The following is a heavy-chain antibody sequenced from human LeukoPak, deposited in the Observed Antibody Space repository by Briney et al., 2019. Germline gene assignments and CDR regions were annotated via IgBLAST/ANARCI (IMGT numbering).Heavy chain of an antibody. J-gene: IGHJ4*02. D-gene: IGHD4-17*01. CDR3: ARESGSVTSEVDFDY. V-gene: IGHV3-7*01. Sequence: PGESLRLSCEASGFTFTKFWMSWVRQAPGKGLEWVANIQEDGKKENYVDSVRGRFTISRDNAKNSLYLQMNSLRAEDTAVYYCARESGSVTSEVDFDYWGQGTLVTVSS. CDR2: IQEDGKKE. CDR1: GFTFTKFW.